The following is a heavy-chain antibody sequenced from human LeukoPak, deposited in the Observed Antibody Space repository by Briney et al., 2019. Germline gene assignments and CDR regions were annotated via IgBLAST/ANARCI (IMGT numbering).Heavy chain of an antibody. CDR1: GYTFTSYD. Sequence: ASVKVSCKASGYTFTSYDINWVRQATGQGLEWMGWMNPNSGNTGYAQKFQGRVTITRNTSISTAYMELSSLRSEDTAVYYCARALTGAAAGLSGYYYYGMDVWGQGTRSPSP. J-gene: IGHJ6*02. CDR2: MNPNSGNT. CDR3: ARALTGAAAGLSGYYYYGMDV. D-gene: IGHD6-13*01. V-gene: IGHV1-8*01.